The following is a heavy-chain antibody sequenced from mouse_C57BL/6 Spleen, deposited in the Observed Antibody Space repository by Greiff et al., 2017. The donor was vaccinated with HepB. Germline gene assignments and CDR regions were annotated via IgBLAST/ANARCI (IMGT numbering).Heavy chain of an antibody. V-gene: IGHV1-82*01. CDR3: APITTVVATHWYFDV. Sequence: VQLQQSGPELVKPGASVKISCKASGYAFSSSWMNWVKQRPGKGLEWIGRIYPGDGDTNYNGKFKGKATLTADKSSSTAYMQLSSLTSEDSAVYFCAPITTVVATHWYFDVWGTGTTVTVSS. CDR1: GYAFSSSW. J-gene: IGHJ1*03. CDR2: IYPGDGDT. D-gene: IGHD1-1*01.